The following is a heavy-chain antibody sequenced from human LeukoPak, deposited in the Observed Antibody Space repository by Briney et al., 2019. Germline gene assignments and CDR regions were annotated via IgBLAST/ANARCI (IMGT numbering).Heavy chain of an antibody. CDR2: IYYSGST. D-gene: IGHD3-10*01. V-gene: IGHV4-59*01. CDR3: ARGRFGELPYYYYYMDV. J-gene: IGHJ6*03. Sequence: SETLSLTCTVSGGSISSYYWSWIRQPPGKGLEWIGYIYYSGSTNYNPSLKSRVTISVDTSKNQFSLKLSSVTAADTAVYYCARGRFGELPYYYYYMDVWGKGTTVTISS. CDR1: GGSISSYY.